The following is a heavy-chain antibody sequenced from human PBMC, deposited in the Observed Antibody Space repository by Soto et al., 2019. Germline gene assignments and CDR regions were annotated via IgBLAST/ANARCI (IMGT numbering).Heavy chain of an antibody. CDR2: IYISGDT. CDR3: AREYTETVAGPTPYYFDY. Sequence: QVQPLESGPGLVKPSETLSLTCSVSGDSINSYYWSWIRQPAGKGLVWIGRIYISGDTNYNPSLKSRVTMSVDTAKNQFSLKLRSVTAADTAVYYCAREYTETVAGPTPYYFDYWGQGTLVTVSS. CDR1: GDSINSYY. J-gene: IGHJ4*02. V-gene: IGHV4-4*07. D-gene: IGHD6-19*01.